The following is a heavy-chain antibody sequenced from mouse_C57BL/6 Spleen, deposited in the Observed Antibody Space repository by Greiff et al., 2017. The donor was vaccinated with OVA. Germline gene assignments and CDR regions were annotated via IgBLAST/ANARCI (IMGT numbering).Heavy chain of an antibody. J-gene: IGHJ1*03. CDR1: GYSITSDY. CDR3: ARSPYDGYYVGYFDV. Sequence: EVHLVESGPGLAKPSQTLSLTCSVTGYSITSDYWNWIRKFPGNKLEYMGYISYSGSTYYNPSLKSRISITRDTSKNQYYLQLNSVTTEDTATYYCARSPYDGYYVGYFDVWGTGTTVTVSS. V-gene: IGHV3-8*01. CDR2: ISYSGST. D-gene: IGHD2-3*01.